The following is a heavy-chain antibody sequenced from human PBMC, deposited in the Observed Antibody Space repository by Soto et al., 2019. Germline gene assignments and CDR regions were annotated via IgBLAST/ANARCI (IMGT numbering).Heavy chain of an antibody. J-gene: IGHJ3*02. Sequence: GGSLRLSCAASGFTFSSYAMSWVRQAPGKGLEWVSAISGSGGSTYYADSVKGRFTISRDNSKNTLYLQMNSLRAEDTAVYYCAKGHYYYDSSGYFDDAFDIWGQGTMVTVSS. V-gene: IGHV3-23*01. CDR1: GFTFSSYA. D-gene: IGHD3-22*01. CDR3: AKGHYYYDSSGYFDDAFDI. CDR2: ISGSGGST.